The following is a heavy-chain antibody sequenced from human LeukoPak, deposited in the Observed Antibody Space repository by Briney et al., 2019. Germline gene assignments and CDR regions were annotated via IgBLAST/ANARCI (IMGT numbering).Heavy chain of an antibody. CDR3: ARHQWERPFDY. Sequence: AGESLQISCKASGYSFTSYWIGWVRRMPGKGLEWMGIIYPGDSDTRYSPSFQGPVTISANKSISTAYLQWSSLKASDTAMYYCARHQWERPFDYWGQGTLVTVSS. CDR1: GYSFTSYW. CDR2: IYPGDSDT. D-gene: IGHD1-26*01. J-gene: IGHJ4*02. V-gene: IGHV5-51*01.